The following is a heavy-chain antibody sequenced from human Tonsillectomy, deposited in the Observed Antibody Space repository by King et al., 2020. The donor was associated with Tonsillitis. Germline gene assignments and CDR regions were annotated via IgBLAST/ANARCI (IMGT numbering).Heavy chain of an antibody. CDR1: GFTFSDYY. J-gene: IGHJ3*02. CDR2: ISSSSSYT. Sequence: QLVQSGGGLVKPGGSLRLSCAASGFTFSDYYMNWIRQAPGKGLEWVSYISSSSSYTNYADSVKGRFTISRDNAKNSLSLQMNSLRAEDTAVYYCARDRGYNDAFDIWGQGTMVTVSS. D-gene: IGHD1-1*01. V-gene: IGHV3-11*06. CDR3: ARDRGYNDAFDI.